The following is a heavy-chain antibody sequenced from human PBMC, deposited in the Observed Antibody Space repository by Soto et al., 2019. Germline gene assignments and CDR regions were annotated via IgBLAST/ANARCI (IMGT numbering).Heavy chain of an antibody. CDR3: AHRDRRTYYYGSGSYYPFDY. J-gene: IGHJ4*02. D-gene: IGHD3-10*01. CDR1: GFSLSTSGVG. V-gene: IGHV2-5*01. CDR2: IYWNDDK. Sequence: GPTLVNPTQTLTLTCTFSGFSLSTSGVGVGWIRQPPGKALEWLALIYWNDDKRYSPSLKSRLTITKDTSKNQVVLTMTNMDPVDTATYYCAHRDRRTYYYGSGSYYPFDYWGQGTLVTVSS.